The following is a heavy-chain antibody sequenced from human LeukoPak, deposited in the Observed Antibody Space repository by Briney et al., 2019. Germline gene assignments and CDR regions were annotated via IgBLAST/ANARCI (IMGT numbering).Heavy chain of an antibody. D-gene: IGHD5-18*01. CDR1: GFTFSSHG. Sequence: GGSLRLSCAASGFTFSSHGMHWVRQAPGKGLEGVAVIWYDGSNNFYADSVKGRFTISRDNSKNTLSLQMNSLRAEDTAVYYCARGNGYSYGYFDYWGQGTLVTVSS. J-gene: IGHJ4*02. CDR3: ARGNGYSYGYFDY. V-gene: IGHV3-33*01. CDR2: IWYDGSNN.